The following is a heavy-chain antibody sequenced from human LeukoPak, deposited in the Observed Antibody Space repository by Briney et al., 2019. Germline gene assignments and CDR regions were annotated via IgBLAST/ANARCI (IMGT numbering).Heavy chain of an antibody. D-gene: IGHD2/OR15-2a*01. CDR1: GFTFSSYW. CDR2: IKQDGSDK. Sequence: PGGSLRLSCAASGFTFSSYWMTWVRQAPGKGLEWVASIKQDGSDKNYEDSVKGRFTISRDNAKNSLYLQMNSLRDEDTAVYYCARTRLSSDCWGQGTLVTVSS. V-gene: IGHV3-7*01. CDR3: ARTRLSSDC. J-gene: IGHJ4*02.